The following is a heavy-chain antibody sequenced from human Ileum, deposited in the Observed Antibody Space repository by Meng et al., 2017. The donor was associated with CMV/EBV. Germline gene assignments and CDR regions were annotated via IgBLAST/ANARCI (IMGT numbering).Heavy chain of an antibody. CDR2: INHGGST. CDR1: HGPFSGYS. D-gene: IGHD3-9*01. J-gene: IGHJ4*02. Sequence: VYHGPFSGYSWTWLRQHPGKGLEWIGEINHGGSTNYNPSLKSRVTISVDTPRNQFSLTVTSVTATDTAMYFCASMTYDILTGVIFDYWGQGTLVTVSS. CDR3: ASMTYDILTGVIFDY. V-gene: IGHV4-34*01.